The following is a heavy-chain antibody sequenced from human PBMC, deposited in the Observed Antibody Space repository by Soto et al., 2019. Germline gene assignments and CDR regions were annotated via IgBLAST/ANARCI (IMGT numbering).Heavy chain of an antibody. J-gene: IGHJ4*02. CDR2: INPNSGGT. CDR3: ARDQEKAAAGTFDY. D-gene: IGHD6-25*01. V-gene: IGHV1-2*04. Sequence: ASVKVSCKASGYTFTGYYMHWVRQAPGQGLEWMGWINPNSGGTNYAQKFQGWVTMTRDTSISTAYMELSRLRSDDTAVYYCARDQEKAAAGTFDYWGQGTLVTVSS. CDR1: GYTFTGYY.